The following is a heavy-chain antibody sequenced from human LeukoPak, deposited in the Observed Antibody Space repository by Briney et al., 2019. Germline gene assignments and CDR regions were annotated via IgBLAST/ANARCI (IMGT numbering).Heavy chain of an antibody. Sequence: SVKVSCKTSAGTFSSYTITWVRQAPGQGLELMGRIIPILGIANYAQKFQGRVTITADKSTSTAYMELSSLRSEDTAVYYCASGDQDIVVVPVVWGQGALVTVSS. V-gene: IGHV1-69*02. CDR3: ASGDQDIVVVPVV. CDR1: AGTFSSYT. CDR2: IIPILGIA. J-gene: IGHJ4*02. D-gene: IGHD2-2*01.